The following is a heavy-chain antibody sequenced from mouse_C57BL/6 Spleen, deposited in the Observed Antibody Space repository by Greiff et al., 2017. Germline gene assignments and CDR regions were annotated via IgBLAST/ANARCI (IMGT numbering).Heavy chain of an antibody. CDR3: TRDEAQATGYNYAMDY. J-gene: IGHJ4*01. D-gene: IGHD3-2*02. CDR2: ISSGGDYI. Sequence: EVKLQESGEGLVKPGGSLKLSCAASGFTFSSYAMSWVRQTPEKRLEWVAYISSGGDYIYYADTVKGRFTISRDNARNTLYLQMSSLKSEDTAMYYCTRDEAQATGYNYAMDYWGQGTSVTVSS. CDR1: GFTFSSYA. V-gene: IGHV5-9-1*02.